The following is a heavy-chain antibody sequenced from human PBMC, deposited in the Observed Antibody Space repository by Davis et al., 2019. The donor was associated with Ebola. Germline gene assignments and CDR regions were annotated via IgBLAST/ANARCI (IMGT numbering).Heavy chain of an antibody. CDR1: GYSFTSYW. V-gene: IGHV5-10-1*01. Sequence: TVSCKGSGYSFTSYWISWVRQMPGKGLEWMGRIDPSDSYTNYSPSFQGHVTISADKSISTAYLQWSSLKASDTAMYYCATGGRVVAATPPDYWGQGTLVTVSS. CDR3: ATGGRVVAATPPDY. D-gene: IGHD2-15*01. CDR2: IDPSDSYT. J-gene: IGHJ4*02.